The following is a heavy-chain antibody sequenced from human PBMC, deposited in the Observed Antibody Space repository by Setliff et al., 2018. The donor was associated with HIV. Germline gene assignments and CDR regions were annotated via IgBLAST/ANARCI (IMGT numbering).Heavy chain of an antibody. CDR1: GASISSTSYY. V-gene: IGHV4-39*07. CDR2: IYYSGST. J-gene: IGHJ5*02. Sequence: PSETLSLTCTVSGASISSTSYYWGWIRQPPGKGLEWIGSIYYSGSTYYNPSLKSRVTISVDKSKNQFSLKLSSVTAADTAVYYCASWRGLRWFDPWGRGTLVTVSS. D-gene: IGHD2-15*01. CDR3: ASWRGLRWFDP.